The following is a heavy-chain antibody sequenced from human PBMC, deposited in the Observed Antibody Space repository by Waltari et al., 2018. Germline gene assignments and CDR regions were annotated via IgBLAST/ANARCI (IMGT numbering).Heavy chain of an antibody. CDR1: GFSFSHYE. CDR3: ARNRKIIAAGWGRDLDY. D-gene: IGHD6-13*01. CDR2: TTSSGSST. Sequence: EVQLVESGGGLVQPGGSVRLSCEASGFSFSHYELSWVRQAPGKGLEWLSYTTSSGSSTQYANSVRGRFTISRDNAKNSLYLQLNNLGAEDTAVYYCARNRKIIAAGWGRDLDYWGQGTLVIVSS. V-gene: IGHV3-48*03. J-gene: IGHJ4*02.